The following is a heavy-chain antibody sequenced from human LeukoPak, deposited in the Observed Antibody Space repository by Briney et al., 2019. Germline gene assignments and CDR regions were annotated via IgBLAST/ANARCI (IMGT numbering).Heavy chain of an antibody. D-gene: IGHD6-6*01. CDR1: GFSLSTSGVG. CDR3: AHSRGGWYSSSTWGEFDY. Sequence: SGPTLVNPTQTLTLTCTFSGFSLSTSGVGVGWIRQPPGKALEWLALIYWDDDKRYSPSLKSRLTITKDTSKNQVVLTMTNMDPVDTATYYCAHSRGGWYSSSTWGEFDYWGQGTLVTVSS. J-gene: IGHJ4*02. V-gene: IGHV2-5*02. CDR2: IYWDDDK.